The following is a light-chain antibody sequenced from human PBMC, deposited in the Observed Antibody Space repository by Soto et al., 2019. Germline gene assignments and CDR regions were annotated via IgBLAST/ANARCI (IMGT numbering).Light chain of an antibody. V-gene: IGLV1-44*01. CDR1: SANIGSNN. CDR3: EAWDDSLNGVYV. Sequence: QSVLTQPPSASGTPGQRVTISCSGSSANIGSNNVYWYQQLPGKAPKLLIYSNDKRPSGVTDRFSGSESGTSASLAITGLQSEDEADYYCEAWDDSLNGVYVFGPATQLTVL. CDR2: SND. J-gene: IGLJ1*01.